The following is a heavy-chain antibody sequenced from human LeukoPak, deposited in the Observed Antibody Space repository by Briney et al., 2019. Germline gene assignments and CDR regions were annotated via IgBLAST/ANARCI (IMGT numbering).Heavy chain of an antibody. J-gene: IGHJ4*02. V-gene: IGHV1-18*01. Sequence: GASVKVSCKACGYTFTSYGISWVRQAPGQGGGRMGWISAYNGKTNYTQKLQGGGTISTETFTSTAYMELRRLRSDDTPVYYCASSNLSTKIWGQGTLVTVSS. CDR1: GYTFTSYG. CDR3: ASSNLSTKI. CDR2: ISAYNGKT.